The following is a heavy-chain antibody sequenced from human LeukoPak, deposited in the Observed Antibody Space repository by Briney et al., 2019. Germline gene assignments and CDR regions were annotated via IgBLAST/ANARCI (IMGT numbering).Heavy chain of an antibody. J-gene: IGHJ3*02. CDR2: IYHSGST. CDR1: GGSISSGGYS. D-gene: IGHD3-22*01. Sequence: PSETLSLTCAVSGGSISSGGYSWSWIRQPPGKGLEWIGYIYHSGSTYYNPSLKSRVTISVDRSKNQFSLKLSSVTAADTAVYYCAREGYYYESSGFDLSGAFDIWGQGTMVTVSS. CDR3: AREGYYYESSGFDLSGAFDI. V-gene: IGHV4-30-2*01.